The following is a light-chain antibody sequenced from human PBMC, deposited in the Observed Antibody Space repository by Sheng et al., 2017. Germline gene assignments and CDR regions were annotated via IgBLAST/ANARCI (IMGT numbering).Light chain of an antibody. CDR1: ISDVGGYNY. V-gene: IGLV2-14*03. J-gene: IGLJ1*01. Sequence: QSALTQPASVSGSPGQSIAISCTGTISDVGGYNYVSWYQQHPGKAPKLMIYDVSNRPSGVSNRFSGSKSGNTASLTISGLQAEDEADYYCSSHTSSSISYVFGTGTKVTV. CDR3: SSHTSSSISYV. CDR2: DVS.